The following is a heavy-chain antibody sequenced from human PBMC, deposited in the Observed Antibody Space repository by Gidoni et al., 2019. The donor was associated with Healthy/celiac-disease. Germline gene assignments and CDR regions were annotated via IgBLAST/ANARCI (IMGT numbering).Heavy chain of an antibody. Sequence: QVQLQQWGAGLLKPSETLSLTCAVYGGSFSGYYWSWIRQPPGKGLEWIGEINHSGSTNYNPSLKSRVTISVDTSKNQFSLKPSSVTAADTAVYYCARGPFSIVGATLPFDYWGQGTLVTVSS. D-gene: IGHD1-26*01. J-gene: IGHJ4*02. CDR1: GGSFSGYY. CDR2: INHSGST. CDR3: ARGPFSIVGATLPFDY. V-gene: IGHV4-34*01.